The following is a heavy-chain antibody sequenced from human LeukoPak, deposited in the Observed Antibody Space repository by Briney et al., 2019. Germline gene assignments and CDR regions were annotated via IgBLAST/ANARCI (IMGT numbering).Heavy chain of an antibody. J-gene: IGHJ4*02. D-gene: IGHD6-6*01. CDR1: GFTFSSYS. Sequence: PGGSLRLSCAASGFTFSSYSMNWVRQAPGKGLEWVSSISSSSSYIYYADSVKGRFTISRDNAKNSLYLQMNSLRAEDTAVYYCARGGGLVRTRAFFDYWGQGTLVTVSS. CDR3: ARGGGLVRTRAFFDY. CDR2: ISSSSSYI. V-gene: IGHV3-21*01.